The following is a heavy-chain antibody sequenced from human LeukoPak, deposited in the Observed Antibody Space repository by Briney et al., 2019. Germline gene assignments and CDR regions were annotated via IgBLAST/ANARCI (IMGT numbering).Heavy chain of an antibody. Sequence: GGSLRLSCAASGFTFSSYAMHWVRQAPGKGLEWVAVISYDGSNKYYADSVKGRFTISRGNTKNSLYLQMNSLRGEDSAVYYCARNPNWLSYGMDVWGQGTTVTVSS. CDR1: GFTFSSYA. CDR2: ISYDGSNK. D-gene: IGHD6-19*01. V-gene: IGHV3-30-3*01. CDR3: ARNPNWLSYGMDV. J-gene: IGHJ6*02.